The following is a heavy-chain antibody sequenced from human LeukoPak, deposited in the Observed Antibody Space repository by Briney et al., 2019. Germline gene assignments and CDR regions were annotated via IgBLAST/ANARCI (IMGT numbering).Heavy chain of an antibody. D-gene: IGHD5-12*01. Sequence: SETLSLTCNVSGDSISNSNYYWGWIRQPPGKGLEWIGFIYFTGSTHYNPSLKSRVAISVDTSKNQFSLKVSFVPAADTAVYYCARDPVATPRFLDSWGQGTLVIVSS. J-gene: IGHJ4*02. V-gene: IGHV4-39*07. CDR2: IYFTGST. CDR1: GDSISNSNYY. CDR3: ARDPVATPRFLDS.